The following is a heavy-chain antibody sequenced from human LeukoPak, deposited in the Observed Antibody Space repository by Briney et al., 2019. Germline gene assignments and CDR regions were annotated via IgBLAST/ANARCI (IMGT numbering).Heavy chain of an antibody. CDR1: GGSISSSSYY. J-gene: IGHJ4*02. CDR2: IYYSGST. D-gene: IGHD2-21*02. CDR3: AAPTYCGGDCYPAFFDY. Sequence: SETLSLTYTVSGGSISSSSYYWGWIRQPPGKGLEWIGSIYYSGSTYYNPSLKSRVTISVDTSKNQFSLKLSSVTAADTAVYYCAAPTYCGGDCYPAFFDYWGQGTLVTVSS. V-gene: IGHV4-39*01.